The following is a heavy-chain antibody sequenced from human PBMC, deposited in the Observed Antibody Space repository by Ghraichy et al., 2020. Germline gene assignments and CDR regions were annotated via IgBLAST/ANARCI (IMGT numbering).Heavy chain of an antibody. D-gene: IGHD3-16*01. V-gene: IGHV3-9*01. CDR1: GFTFDDYA. J-gene: IGHJ6*02. Sequence: LSLTCAASGFTFDDYAMHWVRQAPGKGLEWVSGISWNSGSIGYADSVKGRFTISRDNAKNSLYLQMNSLRAEDTALYYCAKDMGDKTTEVYGMDVWGQGTTVTVSS. CDR3: AKDMGDKTTEVYGMDV. CDR2: ISWNSGSI.